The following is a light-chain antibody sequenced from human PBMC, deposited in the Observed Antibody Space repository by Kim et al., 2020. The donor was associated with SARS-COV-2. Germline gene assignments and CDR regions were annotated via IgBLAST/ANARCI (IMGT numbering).Light chain of an antibody. Sequence: SVSPRERATRSCRASQSVSNNLAWYQQKPGQAPRLLIYGASTRATGIPVRFIGSGSGTVFTLTITSLQSEDSAVYYCQQYENWLTFGGGTKVDIK. CDR3: QQYENWLT. V-gene: IGKV3-15*01. CDR2: GAS. CDR1: QSVSNN. J-gene: IGKJ4*01.